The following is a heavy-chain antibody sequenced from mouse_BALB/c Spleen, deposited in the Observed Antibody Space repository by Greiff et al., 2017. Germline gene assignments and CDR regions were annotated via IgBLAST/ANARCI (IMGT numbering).Heavy chain of an antibody. CDR1: GFTFSSYG. J-gene: IGHJ3*01. CDR2: ISSGGSYT. D-gene: IGHD2-4*01. CDR3: ARYDYDEKFAY. V-gene: IGHV5-6*01. Sequence: EVKLVESGGDLVKPGGSLKLSCAASGFTFSSYGMSWVRQTPDKRLEWVATISSGGSYTYYPDSVKGRFTISRDNAKNTLYLQMSSLKSEDTAMYYCARYDYDEKFAYWGQGTLVTVSA.